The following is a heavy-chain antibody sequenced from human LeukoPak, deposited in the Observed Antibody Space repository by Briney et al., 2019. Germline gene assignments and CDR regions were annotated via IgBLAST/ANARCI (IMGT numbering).Heavy chain of an antibody. CDR2: IWSGGTDK. V-gene: IGHV3-30*18. J-gene: IGHJ4*02. CDR3: GKRLTSWELEY. Sequence: PGRSLRLSCAASGFTFSNYGMHWVRQAPGKGLEWVAVIWSGGTDKYYADSVKGRFTVSRDNSKNTLYLQMNSLGAEDTAVYYCGKRLTSWELEYWGQGTLVTVSS. D-gene: IGHD1-26*01. CDR1: GFTFSNYG.